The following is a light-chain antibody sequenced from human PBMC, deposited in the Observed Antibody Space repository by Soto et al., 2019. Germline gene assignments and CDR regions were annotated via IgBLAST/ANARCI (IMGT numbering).Light chain of an antibody. CDR3: QQYGSSSLT. CDR2: CAS. Sequence: EIVLTQSPGTLSLSPGERATLSCRASQSVSSSYLAWYQQKPGQAPRLLIYCASSRATGIPERFSGSGSGTDFTLTISRLEPEDFAVYYGQQYGSSSLTFGGGTKVEIK. J-gene: IGKJ4*01. V-gene: IGKV3-20*01. CDR1: QSVSSSY.